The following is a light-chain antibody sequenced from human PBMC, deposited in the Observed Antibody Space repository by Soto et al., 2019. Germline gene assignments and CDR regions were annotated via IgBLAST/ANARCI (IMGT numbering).Light chain of an antibody. CDR2: DVS. V-gene: IGLV2-14*03. J-gene: IGLJ3*02. Sequence: QSALTQPASVSGSPGQSITISCTGTSSDVGGYNYVSWYQQHPGKAPKLMIYDVSYRPSGVSNRFSGSKSGSTASLTISGLQADDEADYYCSSYTSSSTVVFGGGTKVTVL. CDR3: SSYTSSSTVV. CDR1: SSDVGGYNY.